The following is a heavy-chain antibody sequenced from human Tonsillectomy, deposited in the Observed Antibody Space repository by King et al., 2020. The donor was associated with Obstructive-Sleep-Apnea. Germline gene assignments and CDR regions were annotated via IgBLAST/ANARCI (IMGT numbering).Heavy chain of an antibody. J-gene: IGHJ4*02. V-gene: IGHV3-30-3*01. CDR2: ISYDGSNK. Sequence: VQLVESGGGVVQPGRSLRLSCAASGFTFSSYAMHWVRQAPGKGLEWVTIISYDGSNKYYADSVKGRCTISRDNSKNTLYLQMNSLSAEDTAVYYCARGPQLLWFGELLVDYWGQGTLVTVSS. CDR1: GFTFSSYA. D-gene: IGHD3-10*01. CDR3: ARGPQLLWFGELLVDY.